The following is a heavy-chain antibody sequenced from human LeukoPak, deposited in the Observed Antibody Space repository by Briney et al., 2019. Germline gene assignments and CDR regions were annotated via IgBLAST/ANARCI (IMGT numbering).Heavy chain of an antibody. CDR3: ARDTCSGGSCYFDY. Sequence: GGSLRLSCAASGFTFSSYWMSWVRQAPGKGREWVANIKQDGSEKYYVDSVKGRFTISRDKAKNSLYLQMNSLRAEDTAVYYCARDTCSGGSCYFDYWGQGTLVTVSS. D-gene: IGHD2-15*01. CDR1: GFTFSSYW. V-gene: IGHV3-7*01. J-gene: IGHJ4*02. CDR2: IKQDGSEK.